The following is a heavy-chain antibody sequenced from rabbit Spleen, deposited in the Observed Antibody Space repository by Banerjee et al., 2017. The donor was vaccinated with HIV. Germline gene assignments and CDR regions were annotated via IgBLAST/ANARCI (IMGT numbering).Heavy chain of an antibody. Sequence: QQQLEESGGGLVKPGGTLTLTCKASGIDFRTYYNMCWVRQAPGKGLELIACIYTTSGSTWYASWVNGRFTISRSTSLNTVDLKMTSLTAADTATYFCARDLVAVIGWNFSLWGQGTLVTVS. J-gene: IGHJ3*01. D-gene: IGHD5-1*01. CDR3: ARDLVAVIGWNFSL. CDR2: IYTTSGST. CDR1: GIDFRTYYN. V-gene: IGHV1S43*01.